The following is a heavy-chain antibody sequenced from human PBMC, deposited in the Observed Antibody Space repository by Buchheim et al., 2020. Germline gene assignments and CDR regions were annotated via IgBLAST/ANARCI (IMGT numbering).Heavy chain of an antibody. J-gene: IGHJ6*02. D-gene: IGHD3-10*01. Sequence: QVQLVESGGGVVQPGRSLRLSCAASGFTFSSYGMHWVRQAPGKGLEWVAVIWYDGSNKYYADSVKGRFTISRDNSKNTLYLQMNSLRAEDTAVYYCARGVTMVRGVIIANYGMDVWGQGTT. CDR2: IWYDGSNK. CDR1: GFTFSSYG. V-gene: IGHV3-33*01. CDR3: ARGVTMVRGVIIANYGMDV.